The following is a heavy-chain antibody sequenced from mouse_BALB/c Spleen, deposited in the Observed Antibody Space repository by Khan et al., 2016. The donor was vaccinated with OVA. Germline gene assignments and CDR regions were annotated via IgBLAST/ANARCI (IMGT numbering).Heavy chain of an antibody. D-gene: IGHD2-14*01. CDR1: GYTFTTYT. V-gene: IGHV1-4*01. Sequence: QVQLKESGAELARPGASVKMSCKASGYTFTTYTIHWVKQRPGQGLEWIGYIIPSSDFSNYNQKFKDKATLTADKSSTTAYMQLSSLTSEASTVFYCARAGAYYRSDGWFAYWGQGTLVTVSA. CDR3: ARAGAYYRSDGWFAY. J-gene: IGHJ3*01. CDR2: IIPSSDFS.